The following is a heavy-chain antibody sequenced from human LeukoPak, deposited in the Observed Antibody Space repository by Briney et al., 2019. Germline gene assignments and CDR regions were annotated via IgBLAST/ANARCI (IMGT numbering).Heavy chain of an antibody. Sequence: SETLSLTCTVSGGSISSSSYYWGWIRQPPGKGLEWIGCIYYSGSTYYNPSLKSRVTISVDTSKNQFSLKLSSVTAADTAVYYCASEGLAPYYFDYWGQGTLVTVSS. CDR2: IYYSGST. CDR1: GGSISSSSYY. CDR3: ASEGLAPYYFDY. J-gene: IGHJ4*02. D-gene: IGHD5-12*01. V-gene: IGHV4-39*01.